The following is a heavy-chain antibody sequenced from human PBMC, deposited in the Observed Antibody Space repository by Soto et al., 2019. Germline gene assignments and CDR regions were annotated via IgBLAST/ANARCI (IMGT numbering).Heavy chain of an antibody. D-gene: IGHD2-2*02. CDR3: ARGGQYRYFDY. J-gene: IGHJ4*02. V-gene: IGHV1-18*01. CDR1: GYTFTLFG. CDR2: NSPYNGDT. Sequence: QVQLVQSGAEVKKPGASVKVSCTTSGYTFTLFGITWVRQAPGQGLEWMGWNSPYNGDTKYAEKLEGRVTLTTDTSTETAYMELTSLTSDDTAEYYCARGGQYRYFDYWGQGTLVTVSS.